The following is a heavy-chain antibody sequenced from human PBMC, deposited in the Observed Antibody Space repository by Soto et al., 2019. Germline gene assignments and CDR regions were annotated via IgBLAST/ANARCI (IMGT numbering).Heavy chain of an antibody. CDR3: ATGGVTAKTWDAFDI. Sequence: SETLSLTRAVSGGSISSGGYSWSWIRQAPGKGLEWIGYIYHRGSTYYNPSLKRRVTISVDRSKNQFSLKLSSVTAADTAVYYCATGGVTAKTWDAFDIWGQGTMVTVS. V-gene: IGHV4-30-2*01. D-gene: IGHD2-21*02. CDR1: GGSISSGGYS. CDR2: IYHRGST. J-gene: IGHJ3*02.